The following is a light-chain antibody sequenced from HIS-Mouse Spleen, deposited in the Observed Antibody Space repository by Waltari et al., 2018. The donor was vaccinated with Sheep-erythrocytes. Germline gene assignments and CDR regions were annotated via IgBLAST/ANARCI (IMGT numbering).Light chain of an antibody. J-gene: IGLJ2*01. CDR1: SSNIGSNT. CDR2: SNN. V-gene: IGLV1-44*01. Sequence: QSVLTQPPSASGTPGQRVTISCSGSSSNIGSNTVNWYQQLPGTAPKLLIYSNNQRPPGVPDRFSGSKSGTSASPAISGLQSEDEADYYCAAWDDSLNGVVFGGGTKLTVL. CDR3: AAWDDSLNGVV.